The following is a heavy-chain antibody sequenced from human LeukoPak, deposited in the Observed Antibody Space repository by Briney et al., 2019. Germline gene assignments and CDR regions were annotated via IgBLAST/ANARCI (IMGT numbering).Heavy chain of an antibody. CDR1: GFTFSSYW. D-gene: IGHD3-16*01. J-gene: IGHJ3*02. V-gene: IGHV3-74*01. Sequence: GGSLRLSCAASGFTFSSYWMHWVRQAPGKGLVWVSPINSDGSSTSYADSVKGRFTISRDNAKNSLYLQMNSLRAEDTAIYYCARDTSHDIGGIRNAFDIWGQGTMVTVSS. CDR3: ARDTSHDIGGIRNAFDI. CDR2: INSDGSST.